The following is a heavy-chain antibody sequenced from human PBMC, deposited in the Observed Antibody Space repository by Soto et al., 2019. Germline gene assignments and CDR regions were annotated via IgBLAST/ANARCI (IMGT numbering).Heavy chain of an antibody. V-gene: IGHV3-7*01. J-gene: IGHJ4*02. CDR1: GFTFSSYW. CDR3: ARDGQLVINYFDY. CDR2: IKQDGSEK. D-gene: IGHD6-13*01. Sequence: GGSLRLSCAASGFTFSSYWMSWVRQAPGKGLEWVANIKQDGSEKYYVDSVKGRFTISRDNAKNSLYLQMNSLRAEDTAVYYCARDGQLVINYFDYWGQGTRVTVSS.